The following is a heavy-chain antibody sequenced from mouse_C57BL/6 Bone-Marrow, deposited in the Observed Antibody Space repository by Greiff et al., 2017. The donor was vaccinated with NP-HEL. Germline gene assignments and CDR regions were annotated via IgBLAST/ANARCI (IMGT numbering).Heavy chain of an antibody. Sequence: QVQLQQSGAELVRPGASVTLSCKASGYTFTDYEMHWVKQTPVHGLEWIGAIDPETGGTAYNQKFKGKAILTADKSSSTAYMELRSLTSEDSAVYYCTRYYYDYGGYFDVWGTGTTVTVSS. D-gene: IGHD2-4*01. J-gene: IGHJ1*03. CDR2: IDPETGGT. CDR1: GYTFTDYE. CDR3: TRYYYDYGGYFDV. V-gene: IGHV1-15*01.